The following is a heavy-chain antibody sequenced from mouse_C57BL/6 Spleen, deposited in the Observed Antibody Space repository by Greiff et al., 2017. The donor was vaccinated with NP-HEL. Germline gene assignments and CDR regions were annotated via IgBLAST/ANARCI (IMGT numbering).Heavy chain of an antibody. V-gene: IGHV5-16*01. J-gene: IGHJ1*03. CDR2: INYDGSST. CDR3: ARGPPFYYGSSYGYFDV. Sequence: EVQLVESEGGLVQPGSSMKLSCTASGFTFRDYYMAWVRQVPEKGLEWVANINYDGSSTYYLDSLKSRFIISRDNAKNILYLQMSSLKSENTATYYCARGPPFYYGSSYGYFDVWGTGTTVTVSS. CDR1: GFTFRDYY. D-gene: IGHD1-1*01.